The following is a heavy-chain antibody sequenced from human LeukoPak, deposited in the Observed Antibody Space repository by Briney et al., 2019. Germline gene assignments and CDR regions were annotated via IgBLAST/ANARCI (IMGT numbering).Heavy chain of an antibody. CDR3: ARYGRGGFDP. V-gene: IGHV4-38-2*01. J-gene: IGHJ5*02. Sequence: PSETLSLTCAVSGYSISSGYYWGWTRQPPGKGLEWMGRISSSGSTNYNPSLKTRVTISMDTSKNQFSLKLTSVTAADTALYYCARYGRGGFDPWGQGTLVTVSS. CDR1: GYSISSGYY. D-gene: IGHD3-16*01. CDR2: ISSSGST.